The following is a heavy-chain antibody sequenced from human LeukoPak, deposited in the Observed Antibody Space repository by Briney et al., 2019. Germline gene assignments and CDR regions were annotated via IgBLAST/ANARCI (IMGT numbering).Heavy chain of an antibody. J-gene: IGHJ4*02. CDR1: GFTFRSFA. CDR2: IWYDGSNK. CDR3: ARGSGSFSGGFDY. Sequence: PGRSLRLSCAASGFTFRSFAMHWVRQAPGKGLEWVAAIWYDGSNKYYADSVKGRFTISRDNSKNTLFLQMNSLRAEDTAVYYCARGSGSFSGGFDYWGQGTLVTVSS. D-gene: IGHD1-26*01. V-gene: IGHV3-33*01.